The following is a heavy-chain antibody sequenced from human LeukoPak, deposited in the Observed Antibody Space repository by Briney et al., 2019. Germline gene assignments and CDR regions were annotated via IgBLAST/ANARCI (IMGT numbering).Heavy chain of an antibody. CDR1: GFTFDDYA. J-gene: IGHJ4*02. Sequence: TGGSLRLSCAASGFTFDDYAMHWVRQAPGKGLEWVSGISWNSGSIGYADSVKGRFTISRDNAKNSLYLQMNSLRAEDTALYYCAKAYSSGWYGTVDHWGQGTLVTVSS. CDR3: AKAYSSGWYGTVDH. D-gene: IGHD6-19*01. CDR2: ISWNSGSI. V-gene: IGHV3-9*01.